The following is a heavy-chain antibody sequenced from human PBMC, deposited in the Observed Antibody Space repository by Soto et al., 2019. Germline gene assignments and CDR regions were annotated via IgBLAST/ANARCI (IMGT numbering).Heavy chain of an antibody. J-gene: IGHJ4*02. CDR2: ISGSGGST. D-gene: IGHD3-10*01. CDR1: GFTFSSYA. V-gene: IGHV3-23*01. CDR3: AKDRPWIYGSGSYYHDY. Sequence: QPGGSLRLSCAASGFTFSSYAMSWVRQAPGKGLEWVSAISGSGGSTYYADSVKGRFTISRDNSKNTLYLQMNSLRAEDTAVYYCAKDRPWIYGSGSYYHDYWGQGTLVTVSS.